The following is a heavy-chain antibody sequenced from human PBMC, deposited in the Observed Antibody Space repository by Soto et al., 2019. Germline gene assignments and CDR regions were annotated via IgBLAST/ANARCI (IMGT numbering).Heavy chain of an antibody. CDR2: FYHGGSI. CDR1: VYSIITEYY. CDR3: ARAEIQLDRPDTWGVFDI. Sequence: SETXSLTCTVSVYSIITEYYFGCIRQPPGKGLDWIGSFYHGGSIYYTPSLKSRVAISEDTSKNQFSLNLRSVTAADTAVYYCARAEIQLDRPDTWGVFDIWGHGTMVTV. V-gene: IGHV4-38-2*02. J-gene: IGHJ3*02. D-gene: IGHD2-2*03.